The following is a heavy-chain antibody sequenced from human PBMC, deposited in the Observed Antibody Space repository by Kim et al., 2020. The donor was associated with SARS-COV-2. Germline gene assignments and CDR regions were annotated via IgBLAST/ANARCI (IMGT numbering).Heavy chain of an antibody. J-gene: IGHJ6*02. CDR2: IWYYGSNK. Sequence: GGSLRLSCAASGFTFSSYGMHWVRQAPGKGLEWVAVIWYYGSNKYYADSVTGRFTISRDNSKNTLYLQMNSLRAEDTAVYYCARDRLSRLMITFGGVIDYGMDVWGQGTTVTVSS. CDR3: ARDRLSRLMITFGGVIDYGMDV. CDR1: GFTFSSYG. V-gene: IGHV3-33*01. D-gene: IGHD3-16*02.